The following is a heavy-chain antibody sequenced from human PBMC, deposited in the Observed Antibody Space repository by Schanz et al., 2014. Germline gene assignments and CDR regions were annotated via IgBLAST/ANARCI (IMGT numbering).Heavy chain of an antibody. CDR3: ARHGGIPYYPMDV. J-gene: IGHJ6*02. CDR1: GFVFGDYY. D-gene: IGHD3-16*01. V-gene: IGHV3-11*05. Sequence: VQVVQSGGGLVKPGGSLRLSCAASGFVFGDYYMTWIRQAPGKGLEWLSYISDSGTYTNYADSVKGRFTISRDNAKSSLYLQMNSLRVEDTAVYYCARHGGIPYYPMDVWGQGTTVTVSS. CDR2: ISDSGTYT.